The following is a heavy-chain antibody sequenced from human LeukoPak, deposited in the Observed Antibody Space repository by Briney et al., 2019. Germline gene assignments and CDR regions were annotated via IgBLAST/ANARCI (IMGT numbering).Heavy chain of an antibody. J-gene: IGHJ4*02. CDR1: GFTFSSHG. Sequence: PGGSLRLSCEASGFTFSSHGMHWVRQAPGKGLEWVAFIRYDGNNKYYADSVKGRFTISRDNSKNTLYLQMNSLRAEDTAVYYCAKFRYGSGSYYSYFDYWGQGTLVTVSS. CDR3: AKFRYGSGSYYSYFDY. CDR2: IRYDGNNK. D-gene: IGHD3-10*01. V-gene: IGHV3-30*02.